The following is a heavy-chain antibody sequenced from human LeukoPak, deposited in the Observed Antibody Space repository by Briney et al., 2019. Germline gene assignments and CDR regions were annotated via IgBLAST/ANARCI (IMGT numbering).Heavy chain of an antibody. D-gene: IGHD2-15*01. CDR2: MSVSGGST. J-gene: IGHJ4*02. CDR1: GFTFSDYA. Sequence: GGSLRLSCAASGFTFSDYAMSWVRQAPGKGLEWASAMSVSGGSTYYADSVQGRFTISRDNSKNTLYLQMNSLRVEDTAVYYCASPLDCCGASSYFEVGYWGQGTLVTVSS. V-gene: IGHV3-23*01. CDR3: ASPLDCCGASSYFEVGY.